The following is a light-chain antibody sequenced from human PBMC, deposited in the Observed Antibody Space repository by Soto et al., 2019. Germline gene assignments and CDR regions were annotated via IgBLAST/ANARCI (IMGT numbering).Light chain of an antibody. J-gene: IGLJ1*01. V-gene: IGLV2-8*01. CDR1: SSDVGGYNY. CDR3: CSYADNNNPYV. CDR2: EVS. Sequence: QSVLTQPPSASGSPGQSVTISCTGTSSDVGGYNYVSWYQKHPGKAPKLMIYEVSKRPSGVPDRFSGSKSGNTASLTVSGLQAEDEADYYCCSYADNNNPYVFGTGTKVTVL.